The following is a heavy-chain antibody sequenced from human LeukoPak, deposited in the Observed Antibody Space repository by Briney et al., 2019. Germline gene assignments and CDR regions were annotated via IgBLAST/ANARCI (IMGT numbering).Heavy chain of an antibody. CDR2: ISSSSSYI. D-gene: IGHD3-3*01. V-gene: IGHV3-21*01. J-gene: IGHJ4*02. CDR1: GFTFSSYS. CDR3: ARALDFWSPFDY. Sequence: GGSLRLSCAASGFTFSSYSMNWVRQAPGKWLEWVSSISSSSSYIYYADSVKGRFTISRDNAKNSLYLQMNSLRAEDTAVYYCARALDFWSPFDYWGQGTLVTVSS.